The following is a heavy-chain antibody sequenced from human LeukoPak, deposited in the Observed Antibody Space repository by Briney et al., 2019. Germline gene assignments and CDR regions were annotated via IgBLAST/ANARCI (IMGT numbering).Heavy chain of an antibody. V-gene: IGHV2-70*11. CDR2: IDWDDDK. D-gene: IGHD4-11*01. CDR1: GFSLSTSGMC. CDR3: ARMRAYSNVYYFDY. J-gene: IGHJ4*02. Sequence: SGPTLVNPTQTLTLTCTFSGFSLSTSGMCVTWIRQPPGKALEWLARIDWDDDKYYSTSLKTRLTISKDTSKNQVALTMTNMDPVDTATYYCARMRAYSNVYYFDYWGQGTLVTVSS.